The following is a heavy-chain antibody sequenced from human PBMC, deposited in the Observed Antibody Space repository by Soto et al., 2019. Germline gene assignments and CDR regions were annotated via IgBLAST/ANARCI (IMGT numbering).Heavy chain of an antibody. J-gene: IGHJ5*02. CDR3: ARGLVAPRYSSGWYRP. D-gene: IGHD6-19*01. CDR2: INHSGST. Sequence: QVQLQQWGAGLLKPSETLSLTCAVYGGSFSGYYWSWIRQPPGKGLEWIGEINHSGSTNYNPSLKSGVNISVDTSKTQFARKLSSVTAADTAVYYCARGLVAPRYSSGWYRPWGQGTLVTVSS. V-gene: IGHV4-34*01. CDR1: GGSFSGYY.